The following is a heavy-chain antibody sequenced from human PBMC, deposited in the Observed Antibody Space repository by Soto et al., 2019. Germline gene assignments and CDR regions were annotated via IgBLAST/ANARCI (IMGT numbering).Heavy chain of an antibody. V-gene: IGHV4-34*01. Sequence: QVQLQQWGAGLLKPSETLSLTCAVYGGSFSGYYWSWIRQPPGKGLEWIGEINHSGSTNYNPSLKSRVTISVDTSKNQFSLKLSSVTAADTAVYYCARGPGGAPQESFDYWGQGTLVTVSS. CDR2: INHSGST. CDR1: GGSFSGYY. CDR3: ARGPGGAPQESFDY. D-gene: IGHD3-10*01. J-gene: IGHJ4*02.